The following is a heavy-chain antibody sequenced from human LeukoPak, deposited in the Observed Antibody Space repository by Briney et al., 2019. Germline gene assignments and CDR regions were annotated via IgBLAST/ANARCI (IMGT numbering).Heavy chain of an antibody. CDR1: GFTFSSYA. Sequence: GGSLRLSCAASGFTFSSYALSWVRQAPGKGLEWVSAISGSGDSTYSADSVKGRFTISRDNSKKTLYLQMNSLRAEDTAVYYCAKGYSWNYGLDYWGQGTPVTVSS. V-gene: IGHV3-23*01. CDR3: AKGYSWNYGLDY. J-gene: IGHJ4*02. D-gene: IGHD1-7*01. CDR2: ISGSGDST.